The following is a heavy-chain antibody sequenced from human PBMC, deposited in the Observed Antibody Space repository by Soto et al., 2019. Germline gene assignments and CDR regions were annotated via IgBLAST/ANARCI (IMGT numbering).Heavy chain of an antibody. CDR2: INPNSGGT. Sequence: GASVKVSCKASGFTFTGHYIHWVRQAPGQGLEWMGWINPNSGGTSYAQKFQGRVTMTRDTSITTAYMELSTLSSDDTAVYYCAKSGSFFIHSRGYFDYWGQGTLVTVSS. V-gene: IGHV1-2*02. J-gene: IGHJ4*02. CDR1: GFTFTGHY. D-gene: IGHD1-26*01. CDR3: AKSGSFFIHSRGYFDY.